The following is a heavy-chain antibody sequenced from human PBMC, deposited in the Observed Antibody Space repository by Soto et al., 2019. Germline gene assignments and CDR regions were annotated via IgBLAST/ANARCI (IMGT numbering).Heavy chain of an antibody. V-gene: IGHV5-51*01. CDR2: IYPGDSDT. Sequence: GESLKISCKGSGYSFTSYWIGWVRQMPGKGLEWMGIIYPGDSDTRYSPSFQGRVTISADKSISTAYLQWSSLKASETAMYYCERPNSNRNPDDYWGQGTQVTVSS. J-gene: IGHJ4*02. CDR3: ERPNSNRNPDDY. CDR1: GYSFTSYW.